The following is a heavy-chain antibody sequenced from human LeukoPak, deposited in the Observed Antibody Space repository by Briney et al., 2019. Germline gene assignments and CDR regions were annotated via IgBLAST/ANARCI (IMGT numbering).Heavy chain of an antibody. CDR2: MYYSGST. J-gene: IGHJ4*02. Sequence: SETLSLTCTVSGGSISSFYWSWIRQPPGKGLEWIGYMYYSGSTNYNPSLKGRVTMSVDTSKNQFSLKLSSVTAADTAVYYCASNVAGSSFDYWGQGALVTVSS. CDR1: GGSISSFY. V-gene: IGHV4-59*08. CDR3: ASNVAGSSFDY. D-gene: IGHD6-19*01.